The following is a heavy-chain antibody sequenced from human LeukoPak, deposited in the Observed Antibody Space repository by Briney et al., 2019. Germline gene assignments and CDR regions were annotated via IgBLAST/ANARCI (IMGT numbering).Heavy chain of an antibody. V-gene: IGHV4-31*03. CDR1: GGSISSGGYY. D-gene: IGHD3-16*02. Sequence: PSETLSLTCTVSGGSISSGGYYWSWIRQHPGKGLEWIGYIYYSGSTYYNPSLKSRVTISVDTSKNQFSLKLSSVTAADTAVCYCARVADYVWGSYRYFDIWGQGTMVTVSS. CDR2: IYYSGST. CDR3: ARVADYVWGSYRYFDI. J-gene: IGHJ3*02.